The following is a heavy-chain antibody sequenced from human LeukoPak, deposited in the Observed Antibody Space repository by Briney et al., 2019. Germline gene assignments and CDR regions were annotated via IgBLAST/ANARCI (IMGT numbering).Heavy chain of an antibody. D-gene: IGHD5-18*01. CDR1: GGSFSSYA. J-gene: IGHJ6*03. CDR2: IIPIFGTA. CDR3: ARSPTWALVDTATVGRYYYYMDV. V-gene: IGHV1-69*13. Sequence: ASVKVSCKASGGSFSSYAISWVRQAPGQGLEWMGGIIPIFGTANYAQKFQGRVTITADESTSTAYMELSRLRSDDTAVYYCARSPTWALVDTATVGRYYYYMDVWGKGTTVTVSS.